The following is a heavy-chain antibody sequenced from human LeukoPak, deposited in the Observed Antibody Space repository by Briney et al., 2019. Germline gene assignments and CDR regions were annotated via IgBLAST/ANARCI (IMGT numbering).Heavy chain of an antibody. V-gene: IGHV3-21*04. Sequence: PGGSLRLSCAASGFTFSSYAMNWVRQAPGKGLDWVSSISSSGTNIYYADSVKGRFTISRDNAKNSLYLQMNSLRAEDTAVYYCAKDVLLWFGELLEGWFDPWGQGTLVTVSS. CDR3: AKDVLLWFGELLEGWFDP. CDR2: ISSSGTNI. D-gene: IGHD3-10*01. CDR1: GFTFSSYA. J-gene: IGHJ5*02.